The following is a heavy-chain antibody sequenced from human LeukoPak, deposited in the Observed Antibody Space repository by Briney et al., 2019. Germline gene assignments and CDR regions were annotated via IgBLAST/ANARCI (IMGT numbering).Heavy chain of an antibody. D-gene: IGHD6-13*01. Sequence: ASVKVSCKASGGTFSSYAISWVRQAPGQGLEWMGGIIPIFGTANYAQKFQGRVTMTEDTSTDTAYMELSSLRSEDTAVYYCATAYHIAAAGTGWFDPWGQGTLVTVSS. CDR1: GGTFSSYA. CDR3: ATAYHIAAAGTGWFDP. CDR2: IIPIFGTA. V-gene: IGHV1-69*06. J-gene: IGHJ5*02.